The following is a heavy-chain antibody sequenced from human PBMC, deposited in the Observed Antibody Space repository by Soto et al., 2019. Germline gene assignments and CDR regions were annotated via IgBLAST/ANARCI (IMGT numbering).Heavy chain of an antibody. Sequence: SETLSLTCTVSGGSISSGDYYWSWIRQPPGKGLEWIGYIYYSGSTYYNPSLKSRVTISVDTSKNQFSLKLSSVTAADTAVYYFATRYCSGGSCYIGPWFDPWGQGTLVTVSS. CDR3: ATRYCSGGSCYIGPWFDP. D-gene: IGHD2-15*01. V-gene: IGHV4-30-4*01. J-gene: IGHJ5*02. CDR1: GGSISSGDYY. CDR2: IYYSGST.